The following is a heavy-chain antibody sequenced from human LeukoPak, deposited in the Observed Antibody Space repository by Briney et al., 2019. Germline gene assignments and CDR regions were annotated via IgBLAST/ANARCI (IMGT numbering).Heavy chain of an antibody. CDR3: ARARISAANTGSYYYYGMDV. J-gene: IGHJ6*02. D-gene: IGHD6-13*01. Sequence: PGGSLRLSCAASGFTFSSYSMNWVRQAPGKGLEWVSCISSSSTYIYYADSVKGRFTISRDNAKNSLYLQMSSLRAEDTAVYYCARARISAANTGSYYYYGMDVWGQGTTVTVSS. V-gene: IGHV3-21*01. CDR1: GFTFSSYS. CDR2: ISSSSTYI.